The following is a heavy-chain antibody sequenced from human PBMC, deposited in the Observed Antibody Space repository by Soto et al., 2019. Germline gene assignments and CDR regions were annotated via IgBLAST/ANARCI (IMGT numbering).Heavy chain of an antibody. V-gene: IGHV3-48*01. CDR3: ARDALHYDILTGYYIRFGIPAKEFDY. CDR1: GFTFSSYS. CDR2: ISSSSSTI. Sequence: GGSLRLSCAASGFTFSSYSMNWVRQAPGKGLEWVSYISSSSSTIYYADSVKGRFTISRDNAKNSLYLQMNSLRAEDTAVYYCARDALHYDILTGYYIRFGIPAKEFDYWGQGTLVTVSS. J-gene: IGHJ4*02. D-gene: IGHD3-9*01.